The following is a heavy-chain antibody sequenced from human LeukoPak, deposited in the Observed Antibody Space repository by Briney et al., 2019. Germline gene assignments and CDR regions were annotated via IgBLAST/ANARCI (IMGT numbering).Heavy chain of an antibody. Sequence: TASETLSLTCTVSGGSISSSSYYWGWIRQPPGKGLEWIGSIYYSGSTYYNPSLKSRVTISVDTSKNVFSLKLSSVTAADTAVYYCARYSSSSFDYWGQGTLVTVSS. V-gene: IGHV4-39*01. CDR2: IYYSGST. D-gene: IGHD6-6*01. CDR3: ARYSSSSFDY. J-gene: IGHJ4*02. CDR1: GGSISSSSYY.